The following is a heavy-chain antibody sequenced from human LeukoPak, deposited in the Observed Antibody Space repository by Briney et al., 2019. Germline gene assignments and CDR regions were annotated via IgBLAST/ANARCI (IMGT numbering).Heavy chain of an antibody. V-gene: IGHV4-4*07. D-gene: IGHD6-13*01. CDR3: ARDCGQQLAEDYFDY. J-gene: IGHJ4*02. CDR1: GGSISSYY. Sequence: SETLSLTCTVSGGSISSYYWSWIRQPAGKGLEWIGRIYTSGSTNYNPSLKSRVTMSVDTSKNQFSLKLSSVTAADTAVYYCARDCGQQLAEDYFDYWGQGTLVTVPS. CDR2: IYTSGST.